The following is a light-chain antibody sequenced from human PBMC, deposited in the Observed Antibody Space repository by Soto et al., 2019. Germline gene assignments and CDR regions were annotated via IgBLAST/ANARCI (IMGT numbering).Light chain of an antibody. CDR2: AAS. CDR1: QGISTY. J-gene: IGKJ1*01. V-gene: IGKV1-27*01. CDR3: QQSYSTPLT. Sequence: DIQMTQSPSSLSASVGDRVTITCRASQGISTYLAWYQQKPGKVPKLLIYAASTLQAGVSSRFSGSGSGTDFTLTISSLQPEDVATYYCQQSYSTPLTFGQGTKVEIK.